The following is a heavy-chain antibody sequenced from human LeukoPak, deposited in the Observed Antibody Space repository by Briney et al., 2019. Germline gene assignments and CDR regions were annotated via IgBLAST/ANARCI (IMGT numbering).Heavy chain of an antibody. CDR1: GFTVSSNY. J-gene: IGHJ6*02. CDR3: AREIWRDSYYYGTDV. Sequence: GGSLRLSCAASGFTVSSNYMSWVRQAPGKGLEWVSVIYSGRSTYYADSVKGRFTISRDNSKNTLYLQMSSLRAEDTAVYYCAREIWRDSYYYGTDVWGQGTTVTVSS. V-gene: IGHV3-53*01. CDR2: IYSGRST.